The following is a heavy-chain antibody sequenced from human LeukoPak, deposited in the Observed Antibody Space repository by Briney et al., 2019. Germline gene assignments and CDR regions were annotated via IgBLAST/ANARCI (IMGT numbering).Heavy chain of an antibody. D-gene: IGHD6-19*01. J-gene: IGHJ4*02. CDR2: ISYGGRNK. CDR1: GFTFSSYG. CDR3: ARERYSSGWYSVDY. V-gene: IGHV3-30*03. Sequence: PGGSLRLSCAASGFTFSSYGMHWVRQAPGKGLEWVALISYGGRNKYYADSVKGRFTISRDISKNTLYLQMNSLRAEDTAVYYCARERYSSGWYSVDYWGQGTLVTVSS.